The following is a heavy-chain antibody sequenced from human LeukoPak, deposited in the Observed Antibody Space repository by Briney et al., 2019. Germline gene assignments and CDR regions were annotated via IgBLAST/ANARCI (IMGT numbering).Heavy chain of an antibody. Sequence: SETLSLTCPGYGGTFSGYYWSWIRQPPGKGLEWIGEINHSGSTNYKPSLKSRVTISVDTSKNQFSLKLSSVTAADTAVYYCARGQYYDYVWGSYRYNWFDPWGQGTLVTVSS. J-gene: IGHJ5*02. CDR2: INHSGST. D-gene: IGHD3-16*02. V-gene: IGHV4-34*01. CDR3: ARGQYYDYVWGSYRYNWFDP. CDR1: GGTFSGYY.